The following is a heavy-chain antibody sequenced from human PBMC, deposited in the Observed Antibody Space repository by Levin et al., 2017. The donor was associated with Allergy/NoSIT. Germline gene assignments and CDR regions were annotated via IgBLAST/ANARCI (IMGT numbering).Heavy chain of an antibody. CDR2: ISFDGNNI. Sequence: PGGSLRLSCAASGFTFSGYAIYWVRQAPGKGLEWVAVISFDGNNIYYADSVKGRFTISRDNSKTTLYLQMNSLRAEDTALYYCAKDLGYDASGIGFDYWGQGTLVTVSS. CDR1: GFTFSGYA. J-gene: IGHJ4*02. D-gene: IGHD3-22*01. CDR3: AKDLGYDASGIGFDY. V-gene: IGHV3-30*18.